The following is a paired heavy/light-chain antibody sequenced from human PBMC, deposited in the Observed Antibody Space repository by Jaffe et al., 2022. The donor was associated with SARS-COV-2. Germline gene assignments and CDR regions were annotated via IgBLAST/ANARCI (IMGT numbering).Heavy chain of an antibody. J-gene: IGHJ4*02. CDR2: MSKDGSEK. CDR1: GFTFSIYW. V-gene: IGHV3-7*01. CDR3: ARHGAPGTVDY. Sequence: EVQLVESGGGLVQPGGSLRLSCAASGFTFSIYWMSWVRQAPGKGLEWVAIMSKDGSEKYYVDSVKGRFTISRDNAETSLFLQMNSLRAEDTAVYYCARHGAPGTVDYWGQGTLVTVSS. D-gene: IGHD6-13*01.
Light chain of an antibody. J-gene: IGKJ1*01. CDR2: KVS. CDR1: QSLVHSDGNTY. V-gene: IGKV2-30*02. Sequence: DVVMTQSPLSLPVTLGQPASISCRSSQSLVHSDGNTYLNWFQQRPGQSPRRLIYKVSDRDSGVPDRFSGSGSGTDFTLKISRVEAADVGVYYCMQGTHWPWTFGQGTKVEIK. CDR3: MQGTHWPWT.